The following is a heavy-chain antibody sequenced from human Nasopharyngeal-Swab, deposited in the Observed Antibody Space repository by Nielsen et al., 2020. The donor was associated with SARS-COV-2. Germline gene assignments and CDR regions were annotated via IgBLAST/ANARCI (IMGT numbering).Heavy chain of an antibody. V-gene: IGHV4-59*01. CDR3: AREMVSGGMDV. CDR2: IYYSGST. Sequence: WIRQPPGKGLEWIGYIYYSGSTNYNPSLKSRVTISVDTSKNQFSLKVHSVTAADTAVYYCAREMVSGGMDVWGQGTTVTVSS. J-gene: IGHJ6*02. D-gene: IGHD2-15*01.